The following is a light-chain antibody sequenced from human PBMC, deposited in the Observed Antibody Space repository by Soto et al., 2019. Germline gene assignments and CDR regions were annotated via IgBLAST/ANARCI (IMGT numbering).Light chain of an antibody. J-gene: IGKJ1*01. CDR1: QSISSW. Sequence: DIQMTQSPSTLSASVGDRVTITCLASQSISSWLAWYQQKPGKAPKLLIYKASSLESGVPSRFSGSGSGTEFTLTISSLQPDDFATYYCQQYNSYWTFGKGTKVEIK. V-gene: IGKV1-5*03. CDR3: QQYNSYWT. CDR2: KAS.